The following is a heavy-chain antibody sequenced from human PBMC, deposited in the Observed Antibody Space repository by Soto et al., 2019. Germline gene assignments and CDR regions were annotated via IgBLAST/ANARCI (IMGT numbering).Heavy chain of an antibody. CDR1: GFRFSSYS. D-gene: IGHD6-19*01. CDR3: AVRIAVARGYFKL. CDR2: IDHSSSSV. V-gene: IGHV3-48*04. Sequence: EVQLVESGGGLVQPGGSLRLSCAASGFRFSSYSMNWVRQAPGKGPEWVSYIDHSSSSVRYVDSVEGRFTISRDNAKDSLSLQMNSLRVEDTAMYYCAVRIAVARGYFKLWGRGTLVTVSS. J-gene: IGHJ2*01.